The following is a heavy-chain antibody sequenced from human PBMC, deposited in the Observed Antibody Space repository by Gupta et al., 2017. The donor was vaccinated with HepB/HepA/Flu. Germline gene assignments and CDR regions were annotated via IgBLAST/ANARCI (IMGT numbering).Heavy chain of an antibody. CDR3: ARGSGSGTRALDI. Sequence: EVQLVESGGGLVLPGGSLRLSGAASGFTFGSHWMNRVRQAPGKGLEWVANIKQDGSERKYVDSVKGRFTISRDNAMDSMYLQMNSLRAEDTAVYYCARGSGSGTRALDIWGQGTVVTVSS. J-gene: IGHJ3*02. CDR1: GFTFGSHW. CDR2: IKQDGSER. D-gene: IGHD2-2*01. V-gene: IGHV3-7*01.